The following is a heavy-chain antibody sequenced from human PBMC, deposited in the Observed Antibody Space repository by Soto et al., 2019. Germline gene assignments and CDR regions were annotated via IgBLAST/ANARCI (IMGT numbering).Heavy chain of an antibody. V-gene: IGHV1-69*01. Sequence: QVQLVQSGAEVKKPGSSVKVSCKASGGTFSSYAISWVRQAPGQGLEWMGGIIPIFGTANYAQKFQGRVTITADESTSPAYMELSSLRSEDTAVYYCAREAVTMVRGVILKTYYFDYWGQGTLVTVSS. CDR2: IIPIFGTA. D-gene: IGHD3-10*01. CDR3: AREAVTMVRGVILKTYYFDY. J-gene: IGHJ4*02. CDR1: GGTFSSYA.